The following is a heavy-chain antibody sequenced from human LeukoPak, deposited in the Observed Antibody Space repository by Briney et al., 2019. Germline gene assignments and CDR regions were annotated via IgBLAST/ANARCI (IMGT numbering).Heavy chain of an antibody. V-gene: IGHV3-30*01. CDR1: GVTFSSYP. CDR2: MSFDGSNK. D-gene: IGHD2-2*01. Sequence: GRSLRLFCAASGVTFSSYPMHWVRQAPGKGLEWVAFMSFDGSNKYYAESVKGRFTIFRDNSKNTLYQQVNSLRAEDRAVYYCARDLICEGTVVPAPKVPGYWDQGALVTVSS. J-gene: IGHJ4*02. CDR3: ARDLICEGTVVPAPKVPGY.